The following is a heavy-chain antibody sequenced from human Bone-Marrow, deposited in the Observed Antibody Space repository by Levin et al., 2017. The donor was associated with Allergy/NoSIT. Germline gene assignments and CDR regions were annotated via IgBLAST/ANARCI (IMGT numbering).Heavy chain of an antibody. D-gene: IGHD6-13*01. J-gene: IGHJ4*02. Sequence: SCAASGITFSSYGMHWVRQAPGKGLEWVAVISYDGSNKYYADSVKGRFTISRDNSKNTVNLQMNSLRAEDTAVYYCAKDLGIAAAESYWGQGTLVTVSS. V-gene: IGHV3-30*18. CDR1: GITFSSYG. CDR2: ISYDGSNK. CDR3: AKDLGIAAAESY.